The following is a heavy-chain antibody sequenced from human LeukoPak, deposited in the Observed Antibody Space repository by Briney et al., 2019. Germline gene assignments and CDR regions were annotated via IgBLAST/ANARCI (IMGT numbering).Heavy chain of an antibody. CDR2: IIPIFATT. Sequence: SVKVSCKASGGTFSSYAISWVRQAPGQGLEWMGGIIPIFATTNYAQKFQGRVTITADESTSTAYMELSSLRSEDTAVYYCARRRGSGLYPFDYWGQGTLVTVSS. CDR3: ARRRGSGLYPFDY. D-gene: IGHD6-19*01. V-gene: IGHV1-69*01. J-gene: IGHJ4*02. CDR1: GGTFSSYA.